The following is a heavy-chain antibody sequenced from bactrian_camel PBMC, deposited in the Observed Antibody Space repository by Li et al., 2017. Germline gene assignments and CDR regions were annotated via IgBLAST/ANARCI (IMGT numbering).Heavy chain of an antibody. D-gene: IGHD3*01. CDR3: AAESRGGMWSDWSKWEY. CDR2: IKSDGST. CDR1: EFTFVDSD. J-gene: IGHJ4*01. V-gene: IGHV3S9*01. Sequence: VQLVESGGGSVQIGGSLKLSCTASEFTFVDSDVGWYRQVPDTACEWVSTIKSDGSTLYADPVKGRFTMSQDNAKNTVYLQMNSLKPEDSAMYYCAAESRGGMWSDWSKWEYWGQGTQVTVS.